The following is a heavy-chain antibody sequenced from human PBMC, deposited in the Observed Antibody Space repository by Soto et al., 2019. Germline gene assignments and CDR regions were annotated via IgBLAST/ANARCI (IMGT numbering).Heavy chain of an antibody. CDR1: GGSISSSSYY. D-gene: IGHD3-10*01. CDR3: AGCDGSGEQNWFDP. V-gene: IGHV4-39*01. Sequence: PSETLSLTCTVSGGSISSSSYYWGWIRQPPGKGLEWIGSIYYSGSTYYNPSLKSRVTISVDTSKNQFSLKLSSVTAADTAVYYCAGCDGSGEQNWFDPWGQGTLVTVSS. J-gene: IGHJ5*02. CDR2: IYYSGST.